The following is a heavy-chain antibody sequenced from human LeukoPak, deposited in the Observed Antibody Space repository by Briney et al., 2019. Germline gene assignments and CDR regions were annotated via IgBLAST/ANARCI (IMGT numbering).Heavy chain of an antibody. CDR1: GFTFSSYA. V-gene: IGHV3-23*01. J-gene: IGHJ5*02. D-gene: IGHD6-13*01. CDR2: ISGSGGST. CDR3: AKDHGGKSSSSWSPPNWFDP. Sequence: GGSLRLSCAASGFTFSSYAMSWVRQAPGKGLEWVSAISGSGGSTYYADSAKGRFTISRDNSKNTLYLQMNSLRAEDTAVYYCAKDHGGKSSSSWSPPNWFDPWGQGTLVTVSS.